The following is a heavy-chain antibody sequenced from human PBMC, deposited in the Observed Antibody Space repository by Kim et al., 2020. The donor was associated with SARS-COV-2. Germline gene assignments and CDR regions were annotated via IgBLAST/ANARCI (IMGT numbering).Heavy chain of an antibody. CDR3: TKGRTAATDVTYFDP. CDR2: ISWNSGRI. D-gene: IGHD6-13*01. V-gene: IGHV3-9*01. CDR1: GFTFEDYA. Sequence: GGSLRLSCAASGFTFEDYAMHWVRQVPGKGLEWVSGISWNSGRIGYGDSVKGRFTISRDNAKNSLYLQMDSLRVEDTAFYYCTKGRTAATDVTYFDPWGQGTLVTVSS. J-gene: IGHJ5*02.